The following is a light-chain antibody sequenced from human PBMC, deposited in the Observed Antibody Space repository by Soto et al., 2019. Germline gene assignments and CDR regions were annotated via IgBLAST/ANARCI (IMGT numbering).Light chain of an antibody. CDR3: QHANIFPIT. V-gene: IGKV1-12*01. Sequence: DIQMTQSPSSVSASVGDRVTITCRASQGISSWLAWYQQKPGKAPKLLIYGASSLQSGVPSRFSVSGSGTDFTLTISSLQPVDFVTYYYQHANIFPITFGQGTRLEIK. CDR2: GAS. CDR1: QGISSW. J-gene: IGKJ5*01.